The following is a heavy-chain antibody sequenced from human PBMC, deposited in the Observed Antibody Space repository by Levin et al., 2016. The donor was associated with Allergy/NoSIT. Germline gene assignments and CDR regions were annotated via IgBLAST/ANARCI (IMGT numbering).Heavy chain of an antibody. V-gene: IGHV3-30*14. CDR2: IWYDGSNK. CDR3: VKGGYSGSYGIPAYYFDY. Sequence: WIRQPPGKGLEWVAVIWYDGSNKYYADSVKGRFTISRDNSKNTLYLQMSSLRAEDTAVYYCVKGGYSGSYGIPAYYFDYWGQGTLVTVSS. J-gene: IGHJ4*02. D-gene: IGHD1-26*01.